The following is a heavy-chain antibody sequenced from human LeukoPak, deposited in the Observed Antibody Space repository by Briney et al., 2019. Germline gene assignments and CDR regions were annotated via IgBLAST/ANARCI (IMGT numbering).Heavy chain of an antibody. CDR2: IESDGTST. V-gene: IGHV3-74*01. CDR3: ARAPTTVTPQRDWYFDL. CDR1: GFTFTTSW. J-gene: IGHJ2*01. Sequence: GGSLRLSCAASGFTFTTSWMHWFRQAPGKGLVWVSRIESDGTSTTYADSVKGRFTISRDNAKNSLYLQMNSLRAEDTAVYYCARAPTTVTPQRDWYFDLWGRGTLVTVSS. D-gene: IGHD4-17*01.